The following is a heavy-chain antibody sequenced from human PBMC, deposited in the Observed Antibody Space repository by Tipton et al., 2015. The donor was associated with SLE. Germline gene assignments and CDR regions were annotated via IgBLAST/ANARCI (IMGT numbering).Heavy chain of an antibody. Sequence: LRLSCTVSGGSISSYYWSWIRQPPGKGLGWIGYIYYSGSTNYNPSLKSRVTISVDTSKNQFSLKLSSVTAADTAVYYCARDSYSSSSGSYYYGMDVWGQGTTVTVSS. CDR2: IYYSGST. D-gene: IGHD6-6*01. J-gene: IGHJ6*02. CDR3: ARDSYSSSSGSYYYGMDV. CDR1: GGSISSYY. V-gene: IGHV4-59*01.